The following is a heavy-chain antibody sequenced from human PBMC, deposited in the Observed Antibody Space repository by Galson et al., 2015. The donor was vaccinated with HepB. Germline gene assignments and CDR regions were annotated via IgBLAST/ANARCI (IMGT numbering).Heavy chain of an antibody. CDR2: INHSGST. CDR3: AREYCSSTSCYGSIAFDI. D-gene: IGHD2-2*01. V-gene: IGHV4-34*01. CDR1: GGSFSGYY. J-gene: IGHJ3*02. Sequence: SETLSLTCAVYGGSFSGYYWSWIRQPPGKGLEWIGEINHSGSTNYNPSLKSRVTISVDTSKNQFSLKLSSVTAADTAVYYCAREYCSSTSCYGSIAFDIWGQGTMVTVSS.